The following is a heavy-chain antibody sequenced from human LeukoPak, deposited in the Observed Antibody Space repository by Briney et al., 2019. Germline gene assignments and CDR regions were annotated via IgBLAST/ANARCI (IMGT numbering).Heavy chain of an antibody. CDR1: GFTFDDYA. CDR3: ATDRPGGGWSFDS. V-gene: IGHV3-30*02. Sequence: PGGSLRLSCAASGFTFDDYAMHWVRQAPGKGLEWVTFIWYDGSNKYYADSVKGRFTISRDNSKNTLYLQMNSLRAEDTAVYYCATDRPGGGWSFDSWGQGTLVTVSS. D-gene: IGHD6-19*01. J-gene: IGHJ4*02. CDR2: IWYDGSNK.